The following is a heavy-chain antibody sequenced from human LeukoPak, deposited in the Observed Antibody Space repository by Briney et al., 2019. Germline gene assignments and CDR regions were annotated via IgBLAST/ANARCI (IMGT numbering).Heavy chain of an antibody. V-gene: IGHV4-30-4*01. CDR2: IYYSGST. CDR1: GGSISSGDYY. CDR3: ARVRGLPISVRGLLSWFGP. D-gene: IGHD3-10*01. Sequence: SETLSLTCTVSGGSISSGDYYWSWIRQPPGKGLEWIGYIYYSGSTYYNPSLKSRVTISVDTSKNQFSLKLSSVTAADTAVYYCARVRGLPISVRGLLSWFGPWGQGTPGHRLL. J-gene: IGHJ5*02.